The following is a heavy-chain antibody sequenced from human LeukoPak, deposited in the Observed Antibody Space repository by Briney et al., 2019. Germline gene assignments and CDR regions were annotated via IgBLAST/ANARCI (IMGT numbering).Heavy chain of an antibody. J-gene: IGHJ4*02. Sequence: PGGSLRLSCAASGFTFSSYAMSWVRQAPGKGLGWVSAISGSGGSTYYADSVKGRFTISRDNSKNTLYLQMNSLRAEDTAVYYCAKGSWFGELFPLDYWGQGTLVTVSS. CDR1: GFTFSSYA. CDR3: AKGSWFGELFPLDY. D-gene: IGHD3-10*01. CDR2: ISGSGGST. V-gene: IGHV3-23*01.